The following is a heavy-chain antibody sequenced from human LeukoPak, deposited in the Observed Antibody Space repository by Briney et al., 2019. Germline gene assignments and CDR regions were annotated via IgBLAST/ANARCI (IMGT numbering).Heavy chain of an antibody. D-gene: IGHD3-22*01. CDR2: IYYSGNT. CDR1: GGSIRSTNYY. V-gene: IGHV4-39*07. CDR3: ARAPHFFDTSGSRYYFDY. J-gene: IGHJ4*02. Sequence: SETLSLTCTVSGGSIRSTNYYWGWIRQPPGKGLEWIGSIYYSGNTYHSPSLMSRVTISVDTSKNQFSLKLSSVSAADTAVYYCARAPHFFDTSGSRYYFDYWGQGALVTVSS.